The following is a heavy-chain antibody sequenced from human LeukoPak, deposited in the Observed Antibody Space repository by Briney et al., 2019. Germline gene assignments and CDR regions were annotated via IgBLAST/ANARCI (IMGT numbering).Heavy chain of an antibody. D-gene: IGHD3-22*01. J-gene: IGHJ4*02. CDR3: ARDYYYESSGYYYIDY. CDR1: GFTFSNYA. Sequence: GRSLRLSCAASGFTFSNYAMHWVRQAPGKGLEWVAVKSDDGSNKYYADSVKGRFTISRDNSKNTLYLQMNSLRAEDTAVYYCARDYYYESSGYYYIDYWGQGTLVTVSS. CDR2: KSDDGSNK. V-gene: IGHV3-30-3*01.